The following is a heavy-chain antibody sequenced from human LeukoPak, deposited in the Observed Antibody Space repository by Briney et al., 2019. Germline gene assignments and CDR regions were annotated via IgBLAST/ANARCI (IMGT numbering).Heavy chain of an antibody. CDR1: GDSINNFY. CDR2: VYSSGTT. J-gene: IGHJ3*02. V-gene: IGHV4-4*07. Sequence: SQTLSLTCTVSGDSINNFYWSWIRQPAGKGLEWIRRVYSSGTTDYNPSLKSRVSMSVDTSSNQFSLRLSSMTAADTALYYCARCYKPASGKDGAFDIWGQGTMVTVSS. D-gene: IGHD6-13*01. CDR3: ARCYKPASGKDGAFDI.